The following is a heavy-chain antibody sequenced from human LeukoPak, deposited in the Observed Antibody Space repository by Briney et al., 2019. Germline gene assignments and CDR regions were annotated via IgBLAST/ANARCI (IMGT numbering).Heavy chain of an antibody. CDR2: IYTSGST. V-gene: IGHV4-61*02. D-gene: IGHD3-9*01. Sequence: SETLSLTCTVSGGSISSGPYYWSWIRQPAGKGLEWIGRIYTSGSTNYNPSLKSRVTISVDTSKNQFSLKLYSVTAADTAVYYCARREGELRYFDWLTPRDWGQGTLVTVSS. J-gene: IGHJ4*02. CDR1: GGSISSGPYY. CDR3: ARREGELRYFDWLTPRD.